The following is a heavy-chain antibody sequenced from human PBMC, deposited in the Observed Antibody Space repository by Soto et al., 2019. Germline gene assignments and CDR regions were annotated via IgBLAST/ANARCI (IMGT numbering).Heavy chain of an antibody. CDR1: GDSFTSYD. Sequence: QVQLVQSGAEVKKPGASVRVSCRDPGDSFTSYDINWVRQAAGLGFEWLGRMNSNSGNTGYAQSFQGRVSMTRDTSISTAYLELRSLTSDDTAVYYCASGLIVRGLVATHWGQGTPVTVSS. CDR3: ASGLIVRGLVATH. J-gene: IGHJ4*02. CDR2: MNSNSGNT. V-gene: IGHV1-8*01. D-gene: IGHD3-10*01.